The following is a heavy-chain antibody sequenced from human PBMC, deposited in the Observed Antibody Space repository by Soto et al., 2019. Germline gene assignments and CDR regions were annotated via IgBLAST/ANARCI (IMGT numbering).Heavy chain of an antibody. Sequence: GASVKVSCKASGGTFSSYAISWVRQAPGQGLEWMGGIIPIFGTANYAQKFQGRVTITADESTSTAYMELSSLRSGDTAVYYCARVLASGSGSYDCYYYYGMDVWGQGTTVTVSS. CDR1: GGTFSSYA. CDR2: IIPIFGTA. J-gene: IGHJ6*02. D-gene: IGHD3-10*01. V-gene: IGHV1-69*13. CDR3: ARVLASGSGSYDCYYYYGMDV.